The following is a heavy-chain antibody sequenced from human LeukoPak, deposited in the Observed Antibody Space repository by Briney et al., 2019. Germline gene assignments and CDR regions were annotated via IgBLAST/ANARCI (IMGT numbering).Heavy chain of an antibody. CDR1: GGSISSSSYY. CDR2: IYYSEST. CDR3: ARPRGVRGPRTNWFDP. J-gene: IGHJ5*02. D-gene: IGHD3-10*01. Sequence: SETLSLTCTVSGGSISSSSYYWGWIRQPPGKGLEWIGRIYYSESTYYNPSLKSRVTISVDTSKNQFALKLSSVTAADTAVYYCARPRGVRGPRTNWFDPWGQGTRVTVSS. V-gene: IGHV4-39*01.